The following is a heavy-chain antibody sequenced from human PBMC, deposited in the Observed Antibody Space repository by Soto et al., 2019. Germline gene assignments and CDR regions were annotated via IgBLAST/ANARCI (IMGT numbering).Heavy chain of an antibody. J-gene: IGHJ4*02. V-gene: IGHV3-23*01. CDR2: ISGGSSVT. CDR1: GFTFSDYA. D-gene: IGHD3-10*01. Sequence: GSLRLSCTASGFTFSDYAMAWVRQAPGKGLEWVSTISGGSSVTYYGDSVKGRFTISRDNAKKTLFLQLNRLSAEDTATYYCAKVLSKNYYYPFDFWGQGTQVTVSS. CDR3: AKVLSKNYYYPFDF.